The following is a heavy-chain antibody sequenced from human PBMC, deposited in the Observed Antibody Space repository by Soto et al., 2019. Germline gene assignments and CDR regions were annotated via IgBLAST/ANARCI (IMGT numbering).Heavy chain of an antibody. CDR3: ARDNRYYYDSSGYYYWYFDL. Sequence: ASVKVSCKASGYTFTSYGISWVRQAPGQGLEWMGWISAYNGNTNYAQKLQGRVTMTTDTSTSTAYMELRSLRSDDPAVYYCARDNRYYYDSSGYYYWYFDLWGRGTLVTVSS. D-gene: IGHD3-22*01. V-gene: IGHV1-18*01. CDR2: ISAYNGNT. CDR1: GYTFTSYG. J-gene: IGHJ2*01.